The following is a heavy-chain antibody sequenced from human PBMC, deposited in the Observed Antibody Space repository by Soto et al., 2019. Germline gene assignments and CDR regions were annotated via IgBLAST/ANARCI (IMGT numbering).Heavy chain of an antibody. CDR2: ISAFIGTT. V-gene: IGHV1-18*01. D-gene: IGHD6-13*01. J-gene: IGHJ6*02. CDR3: ARVRRNYYSSSWRYYYYGMDV. CDR1: GGTFSSYA. Sequence: GASVKVSCKASGGTFSSYAISWVRQAPGQGLEWMGGISAFIGTTNYAQKLQGRVTMTTDTSTSTAYMELRSLRSDDTAVYYCARVRRNYYSSSWRYYYYGMDVWGQGTTVTVSS.